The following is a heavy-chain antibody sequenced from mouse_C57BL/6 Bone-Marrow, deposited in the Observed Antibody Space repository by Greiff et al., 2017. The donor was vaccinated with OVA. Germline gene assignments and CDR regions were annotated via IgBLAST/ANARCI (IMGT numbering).Heavy chain of an antibody. CDR3: GRRTQDGGRKDWYFEV. CDR1: EYEFPSHD. J-gene: IGHJ1*03. V-gene: IGHV5-2*03. D-gene: IGHD6-1*01. CDR2: INSDGGST. Sequence: EVKLEESGGGLVQPGESLKLSCESNEYEFPSHDMSWVRKTPEKRLELVAAINSDGGSTYYPDTMERRFIISRDNTKKTLYLQMSSLRSEDTALYYCGRRTQDGGRKDWYFEVWGKGTTVTVSS.